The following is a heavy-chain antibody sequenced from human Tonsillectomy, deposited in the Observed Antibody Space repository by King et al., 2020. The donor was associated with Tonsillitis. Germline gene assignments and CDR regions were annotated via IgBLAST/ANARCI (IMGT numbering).Heavy chain of an antibody. CDR3: ASVRTIFGVVWEAFDI. J-gene: IGHJ3*02. CDR1: GFTVSSNY. V-gene: IGHV3-53*01. Sequence: VQLVESGGGLIQPGGSLRLSCAASGFTVSSNYMSWVRQAPGKGLEWVSVIYSGGSTYYADSVKGRFTISRDNSKNTLYLQMNSLRAEDTAVYYCASVRTIFGVVWEAFDIWGQGTMVTVSS. CDR2: IYSGGST. D-gene: IGHD3-3*01.